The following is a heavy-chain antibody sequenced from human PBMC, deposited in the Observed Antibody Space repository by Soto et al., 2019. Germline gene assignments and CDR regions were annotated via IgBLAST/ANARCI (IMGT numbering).Heavy chain of an antibody. D-gene: IGHD3-10*01. Sequence: QVQLQESGPGLVKPSQTLSLTCTVSGGSISSGGYYWSWIRQHPGKGLEWIGYIYYSGSTYYNPSLKSRVTISVDTSKNQFSLKLSSVTAADTAVYYCARDRPHYGSGSYTVESLDYWGQRTLVTVSS. CDR2: IYYSGST. J-gene: IGHJ4*02. V-gene: IGHV4-31*03. CDR3: ARDRPHYGSGSYTVESLDY. CDR1: GGSISSGGYY.